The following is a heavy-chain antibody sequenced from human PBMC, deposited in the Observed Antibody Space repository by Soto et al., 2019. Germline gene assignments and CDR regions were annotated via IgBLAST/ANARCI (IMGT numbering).Heavy chain of an antibody. Sequence: GGSPRLSCPASGFTFSDYYMSWIRQAPGKGLEWVSYISSSGSTIYYADSVKGRFTISRDNAKNSLYLQMNSLRAEDTAVYYCGSKYYDFWSGYLGQGTLVTVSS. V-gene: IGHV3-11*01. CDR2: ISSSGSTI. CDR3: GSKYYDFWSGY. CDR1: GFTFSDYY. J-gene: IGHJ4*02. D-gene: IGHD3-3*01.